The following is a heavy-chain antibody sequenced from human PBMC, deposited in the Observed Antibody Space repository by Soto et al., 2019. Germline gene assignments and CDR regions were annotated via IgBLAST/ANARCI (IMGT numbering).Heavy chain of an antibody. CDR2: IYHSGST. V-gene: IGHV4-30-2*01. CDR1: GGSISSGGYS. D-gene: IGHD4-17*01. Sequence: QLQLQESGAGLVKPSQTLSLTCAVSGGSISSGGYSWSWIRQPPGKGLEWIGYIYHSGSTYYNPSLKSRVTRSIDRSKNQFSLKLSSVTVADTAVYYCARKAHTVTTRRNPFDYWGQGTLVTFSS. J-gene: IGHJ4*02. CDR3: ARKAHTVTTRRNPFDY.